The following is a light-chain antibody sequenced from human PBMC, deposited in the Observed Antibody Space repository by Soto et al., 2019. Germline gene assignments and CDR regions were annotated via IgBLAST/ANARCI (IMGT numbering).Light chain of an antibody. CDR3: QQSYITPNT. CDR2: AAS. CDR1: QSISVH. V-gene: IGKV1-39*01. Sequence: DIQMTQSPSSLSASVGDTVTITCRASQSISVHLNWYQQKPGKVPKLLIYAASNLQSGVPSSFSGSGSETDFALTISSLQPEDFATYYCQQSYITPNTFGQGTKLQIK. J-gene: IGKJ2*01.